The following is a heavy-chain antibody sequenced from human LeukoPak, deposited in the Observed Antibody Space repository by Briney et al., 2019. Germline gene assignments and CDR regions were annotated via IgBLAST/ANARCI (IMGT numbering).Heavy chain of an antibody. J-gene: IGHJ4*02. V-gene: IGHV3-7*01. CDR3: LVTTRSRGFDY. CDR2: IRQDGSVQ. Sequence: GGSLRLSCAASGFTFRNYAMSWVRRAPGKGLEWVANIRQDGSVQNYVDSVKGRFTISRDNPKNSVYLQMSSLRAEDTAVYYCLVTTRSRGFDYWGQGTLVTVSS. CDR1: GFTFRNYA. D-gene: IGHD1/OR15-1a*01.